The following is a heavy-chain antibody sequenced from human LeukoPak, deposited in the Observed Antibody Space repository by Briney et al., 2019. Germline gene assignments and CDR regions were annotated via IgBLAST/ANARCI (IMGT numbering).Heavy chain of an antibody. Sequence: SETLSLTCTVSGDSISSYYWSWIRQPPGKGLEWVASISYSGNTNYNPSLKSRVTISVDTSKNQFSLKLSSVTAADTAVYYCARVKQNYFDYWGQGTLVTVSS. CDR3: ARVKQNYFDY. V-gene: IGHV4-59*01. J-gene: IGHJ4*02. CDR2: ISYSGNT. CDR1: GDSISSYY.